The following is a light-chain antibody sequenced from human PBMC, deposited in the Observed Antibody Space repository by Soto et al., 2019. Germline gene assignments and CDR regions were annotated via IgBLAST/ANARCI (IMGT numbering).Light chain of an antibody. V-gene: IGKV1-8*01. J-gene: IGKJ1*01. CDR3: QQYFKLRT. CDR1: QDIGTY. Sequence: AIQMTQSPSSLLASEGDRVTITCRASQDIGTYLVWYQQKPGKAPNLLIYSASTLHSGGPSRFSGSGAGTVFTLTISSLQSEDSPTYHCQQYFKLRTFGQGTKVEVK. CDR2: SAS.